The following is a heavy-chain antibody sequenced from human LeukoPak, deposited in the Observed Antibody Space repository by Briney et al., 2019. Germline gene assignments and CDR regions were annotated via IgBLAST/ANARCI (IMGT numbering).Heavy chain of an antibody. J-gene: IGHJ6*03. D-gene: IGHD6-13*01. CDR3: ARDGRLVVSYSSSWYHESSYYMDV. CDR1: GYTFTSYA. V-gene: IGHV1-3*03. Sequence: ASVKVSCKASGYTFTSYAMHWVRQAPGQRLEWMGWINAGNGNTKYSQEFQGRVTITRDTSASTAYMELSSLRSEDMAVYYCARDGRLVVSYSSSWYHESSYYMDVWGKGTTVTVSS. CDR2: INAGNGNT.